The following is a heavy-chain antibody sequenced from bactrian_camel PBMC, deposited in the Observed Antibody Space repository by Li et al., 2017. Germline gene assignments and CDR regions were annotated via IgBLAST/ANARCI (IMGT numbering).Heavy chain of an antibody. CDR3: ATAYVGWGGRISDPNDYKY. V-gene: IGHV3S1*01. D-gene: IGHD5*01. J-gene: IGHJ4*01. Sequence: HVQLVESGGGSGQAGGSLRLSCAASGYTSSAYWMGWFRQVPGKEREGVATISPDGGDTWYAVTVKGRFTISRDNAKNTLYLQMNSLKPEDTAMYYCATAYVGWGGRISDPNDYKYWGQGTQVTVS. CDR1: GYTSSAYW. CDR2: ISPDGGDT.